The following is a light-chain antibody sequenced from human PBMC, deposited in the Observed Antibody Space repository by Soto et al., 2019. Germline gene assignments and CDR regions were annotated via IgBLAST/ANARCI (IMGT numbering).Light chain of an antibody. Sequence: QSALPQPPSASGTPGQRVTISCSTSNSRSGSNYVYWYQQLPGTAPKLLIYRNDQRPSGVPGRFSGSKSGTSASLAISGLRSEDEADYYCAKWDDSLRVYVFGTGTKVTVL. CDR2: RND. CDR3: AKWDDSLRVYV. J-gene: IGLJ1*01. CDR1: NSRSGSNY. V-gene: IGLV1-47*01.